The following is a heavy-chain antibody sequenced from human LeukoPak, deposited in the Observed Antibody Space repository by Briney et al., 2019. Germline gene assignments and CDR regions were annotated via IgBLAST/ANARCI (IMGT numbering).Heavy chain of an antibody. CDR1: GYNFTIYW. V-gene: IGHV5-51*01. D-gene: IGHD3-3*01. J-gene: IGHJ5*02. CDR3: AIFDFLFGEIDNWFDP. Sequence: GESLKISCKGSGYNFTIYWIGWVRQLPGKGLEWMGVIYPGDSDTRYSPPFQGQVTISADKSISTAYLQWSSLKASDTAMYYCAIFDFLFGEIDNWFDPWGQGTLVTVSP. CDR2: IYPGDSDT.